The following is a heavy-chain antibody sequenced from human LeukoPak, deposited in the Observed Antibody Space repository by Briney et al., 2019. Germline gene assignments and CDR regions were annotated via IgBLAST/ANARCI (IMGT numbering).Heavy chain of an antibody. D-gene: IGHD4-17*01. J-gene: IGHJ6*03. Sequence: GGSLRLSCAASGFTVSSNYMSWVRQAPGKGLEWVSVIYSGGSTYYADSVKGRFTIYRDNSKNTLYLQMNSLRAEDTAVYYCARRTVKDYYYYYMDVWGKGTTVTVSS. CDR3: ARRTVKDYYYYYMDV. CDR2: IYSGGST. V-gene: IGHV3-66*02. CDR1: GFTVSSNY.